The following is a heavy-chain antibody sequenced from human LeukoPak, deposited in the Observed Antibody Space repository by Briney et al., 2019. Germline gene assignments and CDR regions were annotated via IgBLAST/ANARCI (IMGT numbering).Heavy chain of an antibody. Sequence: PSQTLSLTCTVSGGSISSGGYYWSWIRQHPGKGLEWIGYIYYSGSTYYNPSLKSRFTISVDTSKNQFSLKLSSVTAADTAVYYCARAGSGTDALDIRGQGTMVTVSS. CDR2: IYYSGST. V-gene: IGHV4-31*03. D-gene: IGHD3-10*01. CDR3: ARAGSGTDALDI. CDR1: GGSISSGGYY. J-gene: IGHJ3*02.